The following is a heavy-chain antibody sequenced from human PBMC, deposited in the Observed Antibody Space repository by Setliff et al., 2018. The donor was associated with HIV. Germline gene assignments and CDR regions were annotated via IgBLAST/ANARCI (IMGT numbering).Heavy chain of an antibody. D-gene: IGHD1-26*01. J-gene: IGHJ4*02. CDR2: IYYSGST. CDR1: GGSISSGNYY. CDR3: ASPTSDLYSGSPE. V-gene: IGHV4-30-4*08. Sequence: SETLSLTCTVSGGSISSGNYYWSWIRQHPGKGLEWIGYIYYSGSTYYNPSLKSRVTMSVDTSKNQFSLKLSSVTAADTAVYYCASPTSDLYSGSPEWGQGTLVTVSS.